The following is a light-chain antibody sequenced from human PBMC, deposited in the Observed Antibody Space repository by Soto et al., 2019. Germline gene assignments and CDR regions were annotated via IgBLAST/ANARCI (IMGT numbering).Light chain of an antibody. CDR2: AAS. CDR1: QSISSY. J-gene: IGKJ4*01. Sequence: DLPMTQSPSSLSASVGDRVTITCRASQSISSYLNWYQQKPGKAPKLLIYAASSLQSGVPSRFSGSGSGTDFTLTISSLQPEDFATYYCQQSYSTPPKLTFGGGTKVEIK. V-gene: IGKV1-39*01. CDR3: QQSYSTPPKLT.